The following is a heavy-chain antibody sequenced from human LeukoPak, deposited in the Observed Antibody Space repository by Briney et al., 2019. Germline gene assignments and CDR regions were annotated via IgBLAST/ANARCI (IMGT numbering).Heavy chain of an antibody. Sequence: GGSLRLSCAASGFTFSTYGVQWVRQAPGKGLEWVALIQYDGGNKYYADSVKGRFTFSRDNSKNTLYLQMNSLRAEDTAVYYCAKDQGYTYGHSFDYWGQGTLVTVSS. CDR3: AKDQGYTYGHSFDY. V-gene: IGHV3-30*02. D-gene: IGHD5-18*01. CDR1: GFTFSTYG. J-gene: IGHJ4*02. CDR2: IQYDGGNK.